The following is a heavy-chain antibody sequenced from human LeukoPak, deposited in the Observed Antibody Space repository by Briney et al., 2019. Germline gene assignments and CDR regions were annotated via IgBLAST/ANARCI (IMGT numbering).Heavy chain of an antibody. CDR3: AREAYYDSSGYYSGWFDP. D-gene: IGHD3-22*01. Sequence: SVKVSCKAPGGTFSSYAISWVRQAPGQGPEWMGGIIPIFGTANYAQKFQGRVTITTDESTSTAYMELSSLRSEDTAVYYCAREAYYDSSGYYSGWFDPWGQGTLVTVSS. CDR2: IIPIFGTA. V-gene: IGHV1-69*05. CDR1: GGTFSSYA. J-gene: IGHJ5*02.